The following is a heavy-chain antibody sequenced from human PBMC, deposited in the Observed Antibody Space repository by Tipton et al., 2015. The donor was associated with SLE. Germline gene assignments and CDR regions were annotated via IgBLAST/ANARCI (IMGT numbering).Heavy chain of an antibody. Sequence: TLSLTCAVSGGSIRSSNWWSWVRQPPGKGLEWIGEIHHSGITNSNPSLKSRVTISVDKSKNQFSLKLSSVTVADTAVYYCAKDYNHDNADYNWGQGTLVIVSS. D-gene: IGHD4-17*01. V-gene: IGHV4-4*02. CDR2: IHHSGIT. CDR1: GGSIRSSNW. CDR3: AKDYNHDNADYN. J-gene: IGHJ4*02.